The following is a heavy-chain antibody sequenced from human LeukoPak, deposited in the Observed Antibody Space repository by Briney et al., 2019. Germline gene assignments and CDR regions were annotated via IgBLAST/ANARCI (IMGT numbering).Heavy chain of an antibody. J-gene: IGHJ4*02. D-gene: IGHD3-22*01. CDR3: ATAKAGCDSSGYYYWFDY. CDR2: IYHSGST. CDR1: GGSFSGYY. Sequence: PSETLSLTCAVYGGSFSGYYWGWIRQPPGKGLEWIGSIYHSGSTYYNPSLKSRVTISVDTSKNQFSLKLRSVTAADTAVYYCATAKAGCDSSGYYYWFDYWGQGTLVTVSS. V-gene: IGHV4-38-2*01.